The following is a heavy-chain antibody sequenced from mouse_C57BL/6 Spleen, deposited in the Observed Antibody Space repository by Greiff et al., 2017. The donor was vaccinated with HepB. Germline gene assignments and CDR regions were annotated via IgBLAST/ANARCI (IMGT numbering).Heavy chain of an antibody. J-gene: IGHJ2*01. CDR2: INYDGSST. CDR1: GFTFSDYY. D-gene: IGHD1-1*01. Sequence: EVKLVESEGGLVQPGSSMKLSCTAPGFTFSDYYMAWVRQVPEKGLEWVANINYDGSSTYYLDSLKSRFIISRDNAKNILYLQMSSLKSEDTATYYCARDDGSSYEYCGQGTTLTVSS. CDR3: ARDDGSSYEY. V-gene: IGHV5-16*01.